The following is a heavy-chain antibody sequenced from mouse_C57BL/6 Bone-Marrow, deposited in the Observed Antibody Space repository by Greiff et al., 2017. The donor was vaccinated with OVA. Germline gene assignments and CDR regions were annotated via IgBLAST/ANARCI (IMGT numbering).Heavy chain of an antibody. CDR3: ASLTPRFDV. V-gene: IGHV1-4*01. J-gene: IGHJ1*03. CDR1: GYTFTSYT. CDR2: INPSSGYT. Sequence: VQLQQSGAELARPGASVNMSCKASGYTFTSYTMHWVKQRPGQGLEWIGYINPSSGYTKYNEKFKGKATLTVDTSSSTAYMELHSLTSEDSAVYFCASLTPRFDVWGTGTTVTVSS. D-gene: IGHD4-1*01.